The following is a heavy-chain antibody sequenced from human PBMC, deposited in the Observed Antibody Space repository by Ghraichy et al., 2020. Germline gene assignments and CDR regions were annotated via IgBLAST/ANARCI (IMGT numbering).Heavy chain of an antibody. CDR3: ARDYNMVYSNSWYPPNYYGMDV. Sequence: GGSLRLSCAASGFTFSSYWMSWVRQAPGKGLEWVANIKQDGSEKYYVDSVKGRFTISRDNAKNSLYLQMNSLRAEDTAVYYCARDYNMVYSNSWYPPNYYGMDVWGQGTTVTVSS. J-gene: IGHJ6*02. CDR2: IKQDGSEK. V-gene: IGHV3-7*01. CDR1: GFTFSSYW. D-gene: IGHD6-13*01.